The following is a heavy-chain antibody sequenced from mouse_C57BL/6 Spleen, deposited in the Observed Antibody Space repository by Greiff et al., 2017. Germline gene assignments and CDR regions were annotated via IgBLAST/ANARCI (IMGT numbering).Heavy chain of an antibody. J-gene: IGHJ3*01. D-gene: IGHD2-4*01. Sequence: VQLKQSGPELVKPGASVKIPCKASGYTFTDYNMDWVKQSHGKSLEWIGDINPNNGGTIYNQKFKGKATLTVDKSSSTAYMELRSLTSEDTAVYYCARRIYYDYDGFGFAYWGQGTLVTVSA. CDR1: GYTFTDYN. CDR3: ARRIYYDYDGFGFAY. CDR2: INPNNGGT. V-gene: IGHV1-18*01.